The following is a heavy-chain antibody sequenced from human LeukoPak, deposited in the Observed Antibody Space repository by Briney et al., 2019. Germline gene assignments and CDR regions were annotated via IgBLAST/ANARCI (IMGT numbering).Heavy chain of an antibody. CDR3: AKFNCRTTSCTPDC. J-gene: IGHJ4*02. Sequence: PGGSLRLSCAASGFTVSSNYMNWVRQAPAKGLQWVSTISASGGSTYYADSVRGRFTISRDNSKNTLYLQMSSLRAEDTAVYYCAKFNCRTTSCTPDCWGQGNLVAVSS. CDR1: GFTVSSNY. V-gene: IGHV3-53*01. D-gene: IGHD2-2*01. CDR2: ISASGGST.